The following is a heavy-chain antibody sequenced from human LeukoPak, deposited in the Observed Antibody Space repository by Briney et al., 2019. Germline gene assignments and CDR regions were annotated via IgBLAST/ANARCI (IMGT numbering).Heavy chain of an antibody. J-gene: IGHJ6*02. CDR2: IIPIFGIT. Sequence: SVKVSCKASGGTFSSYAISWVRQAPGQGLEWMGRIIPIFGITNYAQKFQGRVTITADKSTSTAYMELSSLRSEDTAVYYCARDHVQYSSSWQPPEDYYYYGMDVWGQGTTVTVSS. CDR3: ARDHVQYSSSWQPPEDYYYYGMDV. V-gene: IGHV1-69*04. D-gene: IGHD6-13*01. CDR1: GGTFSSYA.